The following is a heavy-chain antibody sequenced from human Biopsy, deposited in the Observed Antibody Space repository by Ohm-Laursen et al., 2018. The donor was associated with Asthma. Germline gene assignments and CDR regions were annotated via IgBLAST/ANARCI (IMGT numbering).Heavy chain of an antibody. V-gene: IGHV1-24*01. J-gene: IGHJ4*02. Sequence: SSVKVSCKISGYILTDLSMHWVRQAPGQGLEWMGGHDPEEGGTVNARRFQGRVTMTEDTSTDTAYMELSSLSSDDTAVYYCASDFPKDYVRYNFQFWGQGTLVTVSS. CDR3: ASDFPKDYVRYNFQF. CDR1: GYILTDLS. CDR2: HDPEEGGT. D-gene: IGHD3-10*02.